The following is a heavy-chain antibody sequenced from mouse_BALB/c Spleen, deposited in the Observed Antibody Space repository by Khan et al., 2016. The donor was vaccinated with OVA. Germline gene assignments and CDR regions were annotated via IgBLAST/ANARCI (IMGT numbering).Heavy chain of an antibody. Sequence: EVELVESGGGLVQPGGSLKLSCEISGFTFSDYYMYWVRQTPEKRLEWVAYISNGGGSTFYPDTVKGRFTISRDDAKNTLYLQISRLKSDDTAMYYFARRGGLYDYAGFAYWGPGTLVPFSA. CDR1: GFTFSDYY. CDR3: ARRGGLYDYAGFAY. J-gene: IGHJ3*01. CDR2: ISNGGGST. D-gene: IGHD2-4*01. V-gene: IGHV5-12*02.